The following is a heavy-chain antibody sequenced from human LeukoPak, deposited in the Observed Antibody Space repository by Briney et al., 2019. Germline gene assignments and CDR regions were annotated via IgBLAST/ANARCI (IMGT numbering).Heavy chain of an antibody. CDR3: AKAHNQGSTHTYYDFWSGYYYYMDV. J-gene: IGHJ6*03. Sequence: GGSLRLSCAASGFTFGSYAMSWVRQAPGKGLEWVSTISGSGGSKYYADSVRGRFIISRDNSKNTLFMQMNSLRAEDTAVYYCAKAHNQGSTHTYYDFWSGYYYYMDVWGKGTTVTVSS. CDR2: ISGSGGSK. CDR1: GFTFGSYA. D-gene: IGHD3-3*01. V-gene: IGHV3-23*01.